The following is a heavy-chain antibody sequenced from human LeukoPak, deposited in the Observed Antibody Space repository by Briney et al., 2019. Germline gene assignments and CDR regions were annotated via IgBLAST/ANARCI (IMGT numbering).Heavy chain of an antibody. CDR2: IYYTGNT. J-gene: IGHJ4*02. CDR1: GASISSSSYY. Sequence: SETLSLTCIVSGASISSSSYYWGWIRQPPGQGLEWIGNIYYTGNTQFNPSLKSRVTISIDTSKNQFSLKVSSVSAADTAVYYCARELYGDLDYWGQGTLVTVSS. CDR3: ARELYGDLDY. D-gene: IGHD4-17*01. V-gene: IGHV4-39*07.